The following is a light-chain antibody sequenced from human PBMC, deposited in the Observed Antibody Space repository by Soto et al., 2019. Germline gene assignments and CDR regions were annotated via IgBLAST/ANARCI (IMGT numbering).Light chain of an antibody. CDR2: GAS. CDR1: QSVRSN. J-gene: IGKJ5*01. Sequence: EKVMTQSPATLSVSKGERVTLSCRASQSVRSNLAWYQQKPGQAPRLLIYGASTRATGLPARFSGSGSGTDFTLTISSLQSEDFAVYYCQQYNTWPPITFGQGTRLEIK. V-gene: IGKV3-15*01. CDR3: QQYNTWPPIT.